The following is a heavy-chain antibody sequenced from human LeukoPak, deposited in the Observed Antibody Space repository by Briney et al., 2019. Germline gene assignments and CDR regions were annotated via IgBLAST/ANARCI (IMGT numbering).Heavy chain of an antibody. CDR2: IHPGNSEN. CDR1: GYSFSSYW. J-gene: IGHJ4*02. D-gene: IGHD6-13*01. Sequence: GESLXXSCQGSGYSFSSYWIHWVRQMPGKGLESMGIIHPGNSENTYSPSFQGQVTMSVDKSINTAYLQWSSLKASDTAMYYSARRLSSIAASAANDYWGQGTLVTVSS. CDR3: ARRLSSIAASAANDY. V-gene: IGHV5-51*01.